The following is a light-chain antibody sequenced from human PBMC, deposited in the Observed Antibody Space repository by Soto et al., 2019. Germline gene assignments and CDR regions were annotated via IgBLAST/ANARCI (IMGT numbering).Light chain of an antibody. Sequence: EIVLTQSPGTLSLSPGERATLSCRASQSVSSSYLAWYQQKPGQAPRLLIYGASSRATGIPDRFSGSGSGTDFTLTIRRLEPEDLAVYYCQQYGSSPLTFGGGTKGEIK. CDR3: QQYGSSPLT. J-gene: IGKJ4*01. CDR1: QSVSSSY. CDR2: GAS. V-gene: IGKV3-20*01.